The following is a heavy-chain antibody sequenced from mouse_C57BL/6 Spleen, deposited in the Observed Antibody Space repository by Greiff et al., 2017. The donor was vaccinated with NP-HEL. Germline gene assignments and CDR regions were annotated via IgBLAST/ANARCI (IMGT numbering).Heavy chain of an antibody. D-gene: IGHD1-1*01. Sequence: QVQLQQSGAELVRPGTSVKVSCKASGYAFTNYLIEWVKQRPGQGLEWIGVINPGSGGTKYNEKFKGKATLTADKSSSTAYMQLSSLTSEDSAVYFCARREITTVVPFDYWGQGTTLTVSS. CDR3: ARREITTVVPFDY. CDR2: INPGSGGT. CDR1: GYAFTNYL. V-gene: IGHV1-54*01. J-gene: IGHJ2*01.